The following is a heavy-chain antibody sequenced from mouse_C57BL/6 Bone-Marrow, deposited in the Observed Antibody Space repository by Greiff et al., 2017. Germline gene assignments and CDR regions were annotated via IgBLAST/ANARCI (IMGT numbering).Heavy chain of an antibody. J-gene: IGHJ2*01. CDR3: ARGDYGSIGYSFDY. D-gene: IGHD1-1*01. CDR1: GYTFTSYW. Sequence: QVQLQQPGAELVRPGSSVKLSCKASGYTFTSYWMDWVKQRPGQGLEWIGNIYPSDSETHYNQKFKDKATLTVDKSSSTAYMQLISLTSEDSAVYYCARGDYGSIGYSFDYWGQGTTLTVSS. CDR2: IYPSDSET. V-gene: IGHV1-61*01.